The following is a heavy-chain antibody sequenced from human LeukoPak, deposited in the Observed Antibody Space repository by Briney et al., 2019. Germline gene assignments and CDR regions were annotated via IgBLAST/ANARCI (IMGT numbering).Heavy chain of an antibody. Sequence: PEGPLRLSCAASGFTFSSYAMHWVRQAPGKGLEWVAVISYDGSNKYYADSVKGRFTISRDNSKNTLYLQMNSLRAEDTAVYYCARANGYYDFWSGYYYFDYWGQGTLVTVSS. CDR2: ISYDGSNK. CDR3: ARANGYYDFWSGYYYFDY. J-gene: IGHJ4*02. V-gene: IGHV3-30-3*01. D-gene: IGHD3-3*01. CDR1: GFTFSSYA.